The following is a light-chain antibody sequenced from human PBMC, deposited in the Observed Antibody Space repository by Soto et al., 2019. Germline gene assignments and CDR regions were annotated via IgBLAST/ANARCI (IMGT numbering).Light chain of an antibody. CDR2: DVS. CDR1: SRDVGAYKF. Sequence: QSVLTQPPSASGSPGQSVTISCTGTSRDVGAYKFVSWYQQHPGKAPKLLIYDVSKRPTGVPDRFSGSKSGNTASLTVSGLQADDEADYCCSSYAGNNNYVFGSATKLTVL. CDR3: SSYAGNNNYV. V-gene: IGLV2-8*01. J-gene: IGLJ1*01.